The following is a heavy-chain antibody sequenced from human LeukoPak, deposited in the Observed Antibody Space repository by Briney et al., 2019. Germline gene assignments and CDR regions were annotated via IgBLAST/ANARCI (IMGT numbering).Heavy chain of an antibody. CDR2: INHSGST. J-gene: IGHJ6*03. V-gene: IGHV4-34*01. CDR3: ARGHYDFWSGYYTGLSENYMDV. Sequence: PSETLSLTCAVCGGSFSGYYWSWIRQPPGKGLEWIGEINHSGSTNYNPSLKSRVTISVDTSKNQFSLKLSSVTAADTAVYYCARGHYDFWSGYYTGLSENYMDVWGKGTTVTVSS. CDR1: GGSFSGYY. D-gene: IGHD3-3*01.